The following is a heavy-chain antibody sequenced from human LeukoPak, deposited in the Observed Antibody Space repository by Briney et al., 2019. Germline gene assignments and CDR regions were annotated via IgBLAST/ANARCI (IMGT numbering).Heavy chain of an antibody. D-gene: IGHD3-22*01. CDR2: IYHSGST. J-gene: IGHJ4*02. V-gene: IGHV4-30-2*01. CDR3: ARSNYYDSSGYLDY. CDR1: GGSISSGGYY. Sequence: SQTLSLTCTVSGGSISSGGYYWSWIRQPPGKGLEWIGYIYHSGSTYYNPSLKSRVTISVDTSKNQFSLKLSSVTAADTAVYYCARSNYYDSSGYLDYWGQGTLVTVSS.